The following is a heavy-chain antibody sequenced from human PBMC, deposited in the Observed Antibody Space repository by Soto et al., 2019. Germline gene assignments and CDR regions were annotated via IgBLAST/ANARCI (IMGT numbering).Heavy chain of an antibody. V-gene: IGHV4-4*02. D-gene: IGHD6-13*01. J-gene: IGHJ4*02. CDR1: SGSISSSNW. CDR2: IYHSGST. CDR3: ARSPGIAAAVQTMGFDY. Sequence: PSETLSLTCAVSSGSISSSNWWSWVRQPPGKGLEWIGEIYHSGSTNYNPSLKSRVTISVDKSKNQFSLKLSSVTAADTAVYYCARSPGIAAAVQTMGFDYWGQGTLVTVSS.